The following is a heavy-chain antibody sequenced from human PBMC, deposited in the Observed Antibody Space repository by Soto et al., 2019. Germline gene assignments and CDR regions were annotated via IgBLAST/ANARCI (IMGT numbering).Heavy chain of an antibody. CDR1: GYTLTELS. Sequence: ASVKVSCKVSGYTLTELSMHWVRQAPGKGLEWMGGFDPEDGETIYAQKFQGRVTMTEDTSTDTAYMELSSPRSEDTAVYYCATVGENYGGNPDYYYGMDVWGQGTTVTVSS. V-gene: IGHV1-24*01. D-gene: IGHD4-17*01. CDR2: FDPEDGET. J-gene: IGHJ6*02. CDR3: ATVGENYGGNPDYYYGMDV.